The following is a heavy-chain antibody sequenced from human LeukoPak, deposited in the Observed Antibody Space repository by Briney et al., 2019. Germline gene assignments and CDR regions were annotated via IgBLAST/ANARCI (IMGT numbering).Heavy chain of an antibody. V-gene: IGHV3-43*02. D-gene: IGHD3-22*01. J-gene: IGHJ1*01. CDR3: AKDPTYYYDSSGFCEH. CDR1: GFTFDDYA. CDR2: ISGDGDNT. Sequence: PGGSLRLSCAASGFTFDDYAMHWVRQAPGKGVEWVSLISGDGDNTYYADSVKGRFTISRENSKNSLYLQMNSLRTEDTALYYCAKDPTYYYDSSGFCEHWGQGTLVTVSS.